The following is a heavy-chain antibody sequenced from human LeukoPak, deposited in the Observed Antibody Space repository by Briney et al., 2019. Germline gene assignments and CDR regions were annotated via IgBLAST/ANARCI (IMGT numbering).Heavy chain of an antibody. V-gene: IGHV3-11*04. Sequence: GGSLRLSCAASGFTFSGYYMSWIRQAPGKGLEWVSYISSSGSTIYYADSVKGRFTISRDNAKNSLYLQMNSLRSEDTAVYYCARATYGGKAIGPYDYWGQGTLVTVSS. D-gene: IGHD4-23*01. CDR3: ARATYGGKAIGPYDY. J-gene: IGHJ4*02. CDR2: ISSSGSTI. CDR1: GFTFSGYY.